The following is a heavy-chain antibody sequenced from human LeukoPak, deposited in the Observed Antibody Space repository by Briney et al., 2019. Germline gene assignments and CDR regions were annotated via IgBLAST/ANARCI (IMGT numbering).Heavy chain of an antibody. CDR1: GFTFSTYA. V-gene: IGHV3-64*01. Sequence: PGGSLRLSCTASGFTFSTYAMHWVRQAPGKGLEYVSAISSNGGSTYYANSVKGRFTISRDNSKNTLYLQMGSLRAEDMAVYYCARDVGAPPRTFDYWGQGTLVTVFS. D-gene: IGHD1-26*01. J-gene: IGHJ4*02. CDR2: ISSNGGST. CDR3: ARDVGAPPRTFDY.